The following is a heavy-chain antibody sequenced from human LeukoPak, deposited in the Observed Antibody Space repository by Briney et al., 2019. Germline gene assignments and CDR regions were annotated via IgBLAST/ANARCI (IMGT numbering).Heavy chain of an antibody. J-gene: IGHJ3*02. CDR3: ARGGITIFNDAFDI. CDR2: IYTSGST. D-gene: IGHD3-3*01. Sequence: SETLSLTCTVSGGSISSGSYYWSWIRQPAGKGLEWIGRIYTSGSTNYNPSLKSRVTISVDTSKNQFSLKLSSVTAADTAVYYCARGGITIFNDAFDIWGQGTMVTVSS. V-gene: IGHV4-61*02. CDR1: GGSISSGSYY.